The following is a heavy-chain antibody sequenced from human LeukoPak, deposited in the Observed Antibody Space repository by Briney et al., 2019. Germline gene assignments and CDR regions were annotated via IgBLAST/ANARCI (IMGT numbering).Heavy chain of an antibody. CDR1: GFIFSNYA. D-gene: IGHD4/OR15-4a*01. J-gene: IGHJ4*02. V-gene: IGHV3-23*01. CDR2: ISGDAGSI. Sequence: GGSLRLSCAASGFIFSNYAMTWVRQAPGKGLEWVSSISGDAGSIYYIDSVRGRFTISRDNSKNTLFLQVNSLRAEDTGMYYCAKYGAPGWSGYCDYWGQGTLVTVSS. CDR3: AKYGAPGWSGYCDY.